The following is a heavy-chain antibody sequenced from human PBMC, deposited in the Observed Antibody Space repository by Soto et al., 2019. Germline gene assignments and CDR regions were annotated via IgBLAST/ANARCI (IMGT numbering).Heavy chain of an antibody. D-gene: IGHD3-10*01. CDR2: INHSGST. CDR3: ARGGLTMVRGVTGRYYYYMDV. Sequence: SETLSLTCAVYGGSFSGYYWSWIRQPPGKGLEWIGEINHSGSTNYNPSLKSRVTISVDTSKNQFSLKLSSVTAADTAVYYCARGGLTMVRGVTGRYYYYMDVWGKGTTVTVSS. CDR1: GGSFSGYY. V-gene: IGHV4-34*01. J-gene: IGHJ6*03.